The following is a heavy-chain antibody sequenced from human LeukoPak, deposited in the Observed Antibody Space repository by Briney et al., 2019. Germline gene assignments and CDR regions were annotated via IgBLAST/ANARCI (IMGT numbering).Heavy chain of an antibody. CDR3: ARGGGDLAYCGGDCFSDAFDI. D-gene: IGHD2-21*02. CDR1: GFTVSSNY. CDR2: IYCGGST. J-gene: IGHJ3*02. V-gene: IGHV3-53*01. Sequence: PGGSLRLSCAASGFTVSSNYMSWVRQAPGKGLEWVSVIYCGGSTYYADSVKGRFTNSRENSKNTLYLQMNSLRAEDTAVYYCARGGGDLAYCGGDCFSDAFDIWGQGTMVTVSS.